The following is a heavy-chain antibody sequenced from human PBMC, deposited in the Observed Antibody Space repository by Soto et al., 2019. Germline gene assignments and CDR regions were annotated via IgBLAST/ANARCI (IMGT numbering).Heavy chain of an antibody. J-gene: IGHJ4*02. CDR1: GFTLNNHA. Sequence: SLRLSCTASGFTLNNHAMSWVRQAPGKGLEWVSVISGSDGSTYYTDSVRGRFSISRDSSKNTLYLQMSSLRAEDTAVYYCASPPRATVTDNIFDFWGPGTLVTVSS. CDR2: ISGSDGST. D-gene: IGHD4-17*01. V-gene: IGHV3-23*01. CDR3: ASPPRATVTDNIFDF.